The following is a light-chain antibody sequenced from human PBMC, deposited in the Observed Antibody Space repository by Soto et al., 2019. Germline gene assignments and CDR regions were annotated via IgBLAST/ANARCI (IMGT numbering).Light chain of an antibody. V-gene: IGLV2-14*01. Sequence: QSALTQPASVSGSPGQSITISCTGTSSDVGGYNYVSWYQQHPGKAPKLMIYEVSNRPSGVSHRFSGSKSGNTASLTISGLQAEDEADYYYSSYTSSSTYVFGTGTKLTVL. CDR2: EVS. CDR3: SSYTSSSTYV. J-gene: IGLJ1*01. CDR1: SSDVGGYNY.